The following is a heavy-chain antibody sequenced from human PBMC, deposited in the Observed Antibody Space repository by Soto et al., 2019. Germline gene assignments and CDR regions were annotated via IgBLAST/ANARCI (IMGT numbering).Heavy chain of an antibody. CDR1: GFTFSSYE. J-gene: IGHJ6*02. CDR3: ARETLTLFGGVRDNVYYGMDV. D-gene: IGHD3-3*01. Sequence: EVQLEESGGGLVQPGGSLRLSCAASGFTFSSYEMNWVRQVPGKGLQWVSYIGTSETIRYYADSVKGRFTISRDNAKNSLYLQMTSLSAEDTAIYYCARETLTLFGGVRDNVYYGMDVWGPGTTVTVSS. V-gene: IGHV3-48*03. CDR2: IGTSETIR.